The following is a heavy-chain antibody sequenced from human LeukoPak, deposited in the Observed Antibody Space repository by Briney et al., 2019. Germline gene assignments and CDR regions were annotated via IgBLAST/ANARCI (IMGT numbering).Heavy chain of an antibody. J-gene: IGHJ5*02. D-gene: IGHD3/OR15-3a*01. CDR2: IGSTAYYI. CDR1: GFTFSSFP. CDR3: ARDRAATEDWVEFDP. V-gene: IGHV3-64*01. Sequence: PGGSLRLSCAASGFTFSSFPMHWVRQAPGKGLEYVSAIGSTAYYIYYGSSVKGRFTISRDNSKNTVYLQMNSLRVEDTAVYSCARDRAATEDWVEFDPWGQGTLVTVSS.